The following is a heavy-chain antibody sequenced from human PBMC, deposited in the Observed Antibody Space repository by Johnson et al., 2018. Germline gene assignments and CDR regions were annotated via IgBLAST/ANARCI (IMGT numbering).Heavy chain of an antibody. Sequence: QVQLQQWGAGLLKPSETLSLTCAVYGGSFSGYYWSWIRQPPGKGLEWIGEINHSGRTNYNPSLKSRVTISVDTSKNQFSLKLCSVPAEDTAVYYCASTADYEDGRGYYQPFQHWGQGTLVTVSS. CDR3: ASTADYEDGRGYYQPFQH. CDR1: GGSFSGYY. J-gene: IGHJ1*01. D-gene: IGHD3-22*01. V-gene: IGHV4-34*01. CDR2: INHSGRT.